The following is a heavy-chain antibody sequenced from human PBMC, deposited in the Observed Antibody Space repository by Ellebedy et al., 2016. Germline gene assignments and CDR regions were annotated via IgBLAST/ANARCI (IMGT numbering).Heavy chain of an antibody. CDR1: GFTFSSYA. CDR3: AKDFGMSTHRGNDY. CDR2: ISGSDDIT. J-gene: IGHJ4*02. Sequence: GESLKISXAASGFTFSSYAMNWVRQAPGKGLEWVSSISGSDDITHYADSVKGRFTISRDNSKNTLYLQLNSLRAEDTAVYYCAKDFGMSTHRGNDYWGQGTLVTVSS. D-gene: IGHD3-10*01. V-gene: IGHV3-23*01.